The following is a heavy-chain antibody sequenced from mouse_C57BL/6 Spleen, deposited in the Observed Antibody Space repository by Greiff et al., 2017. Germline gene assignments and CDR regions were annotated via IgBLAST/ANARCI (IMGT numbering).Heavy chain of an antibody. D-gene: IGHD1-1*01. CDR3: ARVSYYGSHAMDY. CDR1: GYTFTSYW. J-gene: IGHJ4*01. CDR2: SYPGSGST. Sequence: QVQLQQPGAELVKPGASVKMSCKASGYTFTSYWITWVKQRPGQGLEWIGDSYPGSGSTNYNEKFKSKATLTVDTSSSTAYMQLSSLTSEDSAVYYCARVSYYGSHAMDYWGQGTSVTVSS. V-gene: IGHV1-55*01.